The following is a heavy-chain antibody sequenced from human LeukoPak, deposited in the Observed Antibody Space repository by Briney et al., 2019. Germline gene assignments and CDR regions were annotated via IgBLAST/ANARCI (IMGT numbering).Heavy chain of an antibody. Sequence: PSETLSLTCGVYGGSFSGYYWSWIRQPPGKGLEWIGEINHSGSTNYNPSLKSRVTISVDTSKNQFSLKLSSVTAADTAVYYCARGRYYYDSSGYYSNYFDYWGQGTLVTVSS. V-gene: IGHV4-34*01. CDR2: INHSGST. J-gene: IGHJ4*02. D-gene: IGHD3-22*01. CDR1: GGSFSGYY. CDR3: ARGRYYYDSSGYYSNYFDY.